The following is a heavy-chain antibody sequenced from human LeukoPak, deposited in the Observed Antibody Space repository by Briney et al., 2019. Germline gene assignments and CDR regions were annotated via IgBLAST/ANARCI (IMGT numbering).Heavy chain of an antibody. CDR2: IYTSGST. CDR3: ARDWHSSGWYDY. J-gene: IGHJ4*02. V-gene: IGHV4-4*07. D-gene: IGHD6-19*01. CDR1: GGSLSSYY. Sequence: WGTLSLTCTVSGGSLSSYYWSWIRQPAGKGLEWIGRIYTSGSTNYHPPLTSRVTMSVDTSKNHFSLKLSSVTAADTAVYYCARDWHSSGWYDYWGQGTLVTVSS.